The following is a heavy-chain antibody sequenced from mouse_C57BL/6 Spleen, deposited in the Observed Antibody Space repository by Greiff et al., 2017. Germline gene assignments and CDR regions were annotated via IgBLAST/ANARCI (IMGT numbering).Heavy chain of an antibody. V-gene: IGHV5-9*01. D-gene: IGHD2-4*01. CDR1: GFTFSSYT. CDR2: ISGGGGNT. J-gene: IGHJ2*01. CDR3: ARGSYYDYDVGFDY. Sequence: EVKLQESGGGLVKPGGSLKLSCAASGFTFSSYTMSWVRQTPEKRLEWVATISGGGGNTYYPDSVKGRFTISRDNAKNTLYLQMSSLRSEDTALYYCARGSYYDYDVGFDYWGQGTTLTVSS.